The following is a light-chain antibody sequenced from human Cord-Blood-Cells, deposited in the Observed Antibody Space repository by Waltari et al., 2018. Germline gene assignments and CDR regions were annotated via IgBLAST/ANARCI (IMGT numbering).Light chain of an antibody. Sequence: QSVLTQPPSASGTPXXXXXXXXXGXSSXIGSXYVYWYQQLPGTAPKLLTYRNNQRPSGVPDRFSGSKSGTSASLAISGLRSEDEADYYCAAWDDSLSGRVFGGGTKLTVL. CDR3: AAWDDSLSGRV. CDR1: SSXIGSXY. J-gene: IGLJ3*02. V-gene: IGLV1-47*01. CDR2: RNN.